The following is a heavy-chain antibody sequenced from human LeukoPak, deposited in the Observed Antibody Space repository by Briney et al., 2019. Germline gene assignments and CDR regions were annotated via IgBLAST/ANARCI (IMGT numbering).Heavy chain of an antibody. D-gene: IGHD7-27*01. CDR2: TTGSGGRT. CDR1: GFIFSSFA. J-gene: IGHJ3*02. V-gene: IGHV3-23*01. Sequence: GGSLRLSCAASGFIFSSFAMTWVRQAPGKGLEWVSATTGSGGRTYYADSVKGRFTISKDNSKKTLYLQMDSLRAEDTAVYYCARPGVLHAFDIWGQGTMVTVSS. CDR3: ARPGVLHAFDI.